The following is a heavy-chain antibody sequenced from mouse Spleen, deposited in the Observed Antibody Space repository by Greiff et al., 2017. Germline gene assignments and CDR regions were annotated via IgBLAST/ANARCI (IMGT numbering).Heavy chain of an antibody. Sequence: VQLKQSGAELVRPGASVKLSCTASGFNINDYYMHWVKQRPEQGLEWIGRIDPEDGDTEYAPKFQGKATMTADTSSNTAYLQLSSLTSEDTAVYYCTTWPYGGRAMDYWGQGTSVTVSS. CDR3: TTWPYGGRAMDY. J-gene: IGHJ4*01. CDR1: GFNINDYY. D-gene: IGHD1-1*02. V-gene: IGHV14-1*01. CDR2: IDPEDGDT.